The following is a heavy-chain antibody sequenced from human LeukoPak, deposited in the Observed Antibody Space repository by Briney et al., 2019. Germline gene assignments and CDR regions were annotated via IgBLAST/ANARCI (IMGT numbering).Heavy chain of an antibody. CDR2: INPNSGGT. Sequence: ASVKVSCKASGYTFTGYYMHWVRQAPGQGHEWMGWINPNSGGTNYAQNFQGRVTMTRDASSSTAYMELSRLRSDDTAVYYCARDIGDYYGAGSSFDYWGQGTLVTVSS. CDR3: ARDIGDYYGAGSSFDY. V-gene: IGHV1-2*02. CDR1: GYTFTGYY. J-gene: IGHJ4*02. D-gene: IGHD3-10*01.